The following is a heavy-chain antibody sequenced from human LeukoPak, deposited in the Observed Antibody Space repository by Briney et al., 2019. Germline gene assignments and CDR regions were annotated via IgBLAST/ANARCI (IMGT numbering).Heavy chain of an antibody. D-gene: IGHD4-23*01. CDR2: IRYDGSNK. V-gene: IGHV3-30*02. J-gene: IGHJ4*02. Sequence: GGSLRLSCEASGFTFTNYAMSWVRQAPGKGLEWVAFIRYDGSNKYYADSVKGRFTISRDNSKNTLYLQMNSLRAEDTAVYYCAKDLSYGGYFDYWGQGTLVTVSS. CDR1: GFTFTNYA. CDR3: AKDLSYGGYFDY.